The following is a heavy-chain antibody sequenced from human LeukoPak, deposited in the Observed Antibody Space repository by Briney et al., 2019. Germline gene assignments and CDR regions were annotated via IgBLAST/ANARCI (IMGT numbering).Heavy chain of an antibody. CDR3: ARSGYYDILSGYLYFFDY. V-gene: IGHV4-39*01. Sequence: SETLSLTCSVSGGSISDTTYFWGWIRQPPGKGLEWLGSIYSSGSTYYNPSPKSRVTVSIDTSRNQFSLKLTSVAAAETAVYYCARSGYYDILSGYLYFFDYWGQGTLVTVSS. CDR2: IYSSGST. J-gene: IGHJ4*02. D-gene: IGHD3-9*01. CDR1: GGSISDTTYF.